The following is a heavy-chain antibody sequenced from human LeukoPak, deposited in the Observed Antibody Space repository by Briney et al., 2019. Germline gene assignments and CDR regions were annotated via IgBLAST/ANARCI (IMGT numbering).Heavy chain of an antibody. CDR1: AVTFTRHG. D-gene: IGHD6-13*01. J-gene: IGHJ6*02. CDR3: AREDIKGSSSWYSDGMDV. V-gene: IGHV3-30*19. CDR2: ISYDGSNK. Sequence: GGSLRLSCTASAVTFTRHGMHWVRQAPGKGLEWVAVISYDGSNKYYADSVKGRFTISRDNSKNTLYLQMNSLRAEDTAVYYCAREDIKGSSSWYSDGMDVWGQGTTVTVSS.